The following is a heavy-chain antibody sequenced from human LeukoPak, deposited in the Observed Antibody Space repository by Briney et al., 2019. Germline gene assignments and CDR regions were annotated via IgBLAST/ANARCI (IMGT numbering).Heavy chain of an antibody. V-gene: IGHV3-23*01. Sequence: GGSLRLSCAASGFTFSSYAMSWVRQAPGKGLEWVSAISGSGGSTYCADSVKGRFTISRDNSKNTLYLQMNSLRAEDTAVYYCAKAKLRYFDWLYSWGQGTLVTVSS. CDR2: ISGSGGST. CDR3: AKAKLRYFDWLYS. J-gene: IGHJ5*01. CDR1: GFTFSSYA. D-gene: IGHD3-9*01.